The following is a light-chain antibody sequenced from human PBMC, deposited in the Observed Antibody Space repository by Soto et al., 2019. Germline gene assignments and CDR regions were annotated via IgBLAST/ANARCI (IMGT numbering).Light chain of an antibody. J-gene: IGLJ2*01. CDR2: DVS. CDR1: SSDVGGYNF. Sequence: QSALTQPASVSGSHGQSITISCTGSSSDVGGYNFVSWYQQHPGKAPKLMIYDVSDRPSGVSNRFSGSKSGNTASLTISGLQAEDEAEYYCSSYTESITLLFGGGTKLTVL. V-gene: IGLV2-14*01. CDR3: SSYTESITLL.